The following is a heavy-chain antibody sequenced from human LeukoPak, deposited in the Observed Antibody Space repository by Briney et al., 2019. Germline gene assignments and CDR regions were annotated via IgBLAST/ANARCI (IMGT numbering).Heavy chain of an antibody. CDR2: ISAYNGNT. Sequence: ASVKVSCKASGYTFTSYGISWVRQAPRQGLEWMGWISAYNGNTNYAQKLQGRVTMTTDTSTSTAYMELRSLRSDDTAVYYCARSDWLSTSDAFDIWGQGTMVTVSS. D-gene: IGHD3-9*01. CDR3: ARSDWLSTSDAFDI. CDR1: GYTFTSYG. J-gene: IGHJ3*02. V-gene: IGHV1-18*04.